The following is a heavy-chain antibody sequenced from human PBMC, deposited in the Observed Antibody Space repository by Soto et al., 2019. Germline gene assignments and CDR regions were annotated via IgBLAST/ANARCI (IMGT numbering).Heavy chain of an antibody. J-gene: IGHJ4*02. V-gene: IGHV4-30-2*01. CDR3: ARGKAAAAGHSNDDY. CDR1: GGSISGTTYS. Sequence: QLQLQESGSGLLKPSQTLSLTCAVSGGSISGTTYSWSCIRQPPGKRLEWIGYIDASGTTYYKTSLKDQSSISVDRSKHQFSLKLSSVTAADTAVYFCARGKAAAAGHSNDDYWGQGALVTVS. D-gene: IGHD6-13*01. CDR2: IDASGTT.